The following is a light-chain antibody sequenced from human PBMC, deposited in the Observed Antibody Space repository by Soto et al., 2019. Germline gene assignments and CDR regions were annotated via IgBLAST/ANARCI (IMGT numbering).Light chain of an antibody. Sequence: EIVLTQSPATLSLSPGERATLSCRASQSVGSYLAWYQQKPGQAPRLLIYDASNRATGIPARFRGSGSGTDFTLTISSLEPEDFAVYYCLQRSNWPWTFGQGTKVDIK. CDR3: LQRSNWPWT. CDR1: QSVGSY. J-gene: IGKJ1*01. V-gene: IGKV3-11*01. CDR2: DAS.